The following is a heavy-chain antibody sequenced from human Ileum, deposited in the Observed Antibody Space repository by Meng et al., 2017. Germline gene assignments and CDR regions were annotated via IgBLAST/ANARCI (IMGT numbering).Heavy chain of an antibody. CDR2: IYSGGNT. CDR3: AGHTELDC. CDR1: EFTVSNNY. J-gene: IGHJ4*02. Sequence: EVQLVESGGGLVQPGCPLRLSCAASEFTVSNNYMSWVRQAPGKGLEWVSLIYSGGNTKYADSVKGRFTISRDNSKNTLYLQMNSLRAEDTAVYYCAGHTELDCWGQGALVTVSS. V-gene: IGHV3-66*04.